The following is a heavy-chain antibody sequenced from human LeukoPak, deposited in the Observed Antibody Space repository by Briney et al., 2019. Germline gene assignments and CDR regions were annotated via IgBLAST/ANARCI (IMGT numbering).Heavy chain of an antibody. J-gene: IGHJ2*01. CDR1: GFTFSNYE. D-gene: IGHD2-8*01. Sequence: GGSLRLSCAASGFTFSNYEMNWVRQGPGKGPEWISYISSSGSTTYYADSVKGRFTISRDNAKNSLYLQMNSLRAEDTALYYCAVYRGKSSRDFDLWGRGTLVTVSS. V-gene: IGHV3-48*03. CDR2: ISSSGSTT. CDR3: AVYRGKSSRDFDL.